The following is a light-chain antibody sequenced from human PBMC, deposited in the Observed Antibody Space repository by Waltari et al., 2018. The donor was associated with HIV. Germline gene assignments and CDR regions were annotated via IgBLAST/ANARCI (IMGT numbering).Light chain of an antibody. Sequence: QSALTQPASVSGSPGQTITISCRGTSRRIGVYDLVSWVRQEAGKVPQVLIYGVTNRPSHISNRFSGSKSRTTAALTISALQSEDEGDYYCCAYTMSGTLVFGGGTKLTVL. CDR3: CAYTMSGTLV. V-gene: IGLV2-14*03. J-gene: IGLJ3*02. CDR1: SRRIGVYDL. CDR2: GVT.